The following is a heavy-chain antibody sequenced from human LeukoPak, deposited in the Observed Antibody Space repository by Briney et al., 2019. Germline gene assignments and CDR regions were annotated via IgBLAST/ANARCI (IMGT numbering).Heavy chain of an antibody. Sequence: GGSLRLSCAASGFTFSSYSMNWVRQAPGKGLEWVSSISSGSSYIYYADSVKGRFSISRDNAKNSLYLQMNTLGAEDTAVYYCVRDGGKRGATAFDVWGQGTEVTVSS. J-gene: IGHJ3*01. D-gene: IGHD2-15*01. CDR1: GFTFSSYS. CDR3: VRDGGKRGATAFDV. CDR2: ISSGSSYI. V-gene: IGHV3-21*01.